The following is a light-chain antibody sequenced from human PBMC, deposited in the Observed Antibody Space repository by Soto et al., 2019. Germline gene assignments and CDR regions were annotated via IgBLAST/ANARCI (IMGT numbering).Light chain of an antibody. CDR2: GAS. V-gene: IGKV3-15*01. J-gene: IGKJ5*01. CDR1: QSVAGN. Sequence: EIVMTQSPATLSVSPGERATLSCRASQSVAGNLAWYQQKPGQAPGLLIYGASTRATGIPARFSGSGSGTEFTLTISSLQSEDFAVYYCQQYNNWPPTTFGQGTRLEIK. CDR3: QQYNNWPPTT.